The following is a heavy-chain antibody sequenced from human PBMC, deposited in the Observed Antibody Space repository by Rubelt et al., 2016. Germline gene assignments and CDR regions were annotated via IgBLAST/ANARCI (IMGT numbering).Heavy chain of an antibody. J-gene: IGHJ4*02. Sequence: AASGFTFRSYGMNWVRQAPGKGLEWVGVIWYDGSNKYYADSVKGRFTISRDNSKNMLFLQMNSLTAEDTGLYYCASARGDYTSDYWGQGTLVTVSS. V-gene: IGHV3-33*01. CDR1: GFTFRSYG. CDR2: IWYDGSNK. CDR3: ASARGDYTSDY. D-gene: IGHD4-17*01.